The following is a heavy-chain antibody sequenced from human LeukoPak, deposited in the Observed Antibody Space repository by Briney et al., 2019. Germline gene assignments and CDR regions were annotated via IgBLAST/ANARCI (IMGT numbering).Heavy chain of an antibody. V-gene: IGHV3-21*01. D-gene: IGHD6-13*01. Sequence: GGSLRLSCAASGFTFSSYAMSWVRQAPGKGLEWVSSISSSSNYIYYADSVQGRFTVSRDNAKNSLYLQMSSLRAEDTAVYYCARGYSSGWYEFGDYFDYWGQGTLVTVSS. J-gene: IGHJ4*02. CDR1: GFTFSSYA. CDR3: ARGYSSGWYEFGDYFDY. CDR2: ISSSSNYI.